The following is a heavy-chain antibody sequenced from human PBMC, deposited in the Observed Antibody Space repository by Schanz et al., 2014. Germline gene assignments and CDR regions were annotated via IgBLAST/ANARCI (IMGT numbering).Heavy chain of an antibody. CDR3: AKHIRSLTGNDY. Sequence: EVHLLESGGGLVQPGGSLRLSCAASGFTFSNHALSWVRQAPGKGLEWVSGIGGSGDSTHYADSVKGRFIISRDNSRAALFLQMDSLRAADTAVYYCAKHIRSLTGNDYWGQGTLVTVSS. D-gene: IGHD3-9*01. CDR2: IGGSGDST. CDR1: GFTFSNHA. J-gene: IGHJ4*02. V-gene: IGHV3-23*01.